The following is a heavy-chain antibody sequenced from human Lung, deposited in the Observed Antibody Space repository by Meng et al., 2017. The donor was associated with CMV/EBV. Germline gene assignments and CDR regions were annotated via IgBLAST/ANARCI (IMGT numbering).Heavy chain of an antibody. J-gene: IGHJ4*01. CDR3: ARGPAGTYFDY. CDR1: WATLSTY. Sequence: SVKVSCNTSWATLSTYINWVRQAPGQGLEWMGEISPTFGSVNYAQKFQGRVTINTDEITSTAYMELSSLISEDTAVYYCARGPAGTYFDYWGQETLVTVSS. CDR2: ISPTFGSV. V-gene: IGHV1-69*05. D-gene: IGHD3/OR15-3a*01.